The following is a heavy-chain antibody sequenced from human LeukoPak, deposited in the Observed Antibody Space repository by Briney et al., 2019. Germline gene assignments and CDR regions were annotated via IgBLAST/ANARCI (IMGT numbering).Heavy chain of an antibody. CDR3: ANEHFD. V-gene: IGHV3-30*02. CDR2: IRYDGNNK. CDR1: GFTFSSSG. Sequence: GESLRLSCAASGFTFSSSGMHWVRQAPGKGLEWVSFIRYDGNNKYYADSVKGRFTISRDNSKNTLYLQMNSLRAEDTAVYYCANEHFDWGQGTLVTVSS. J-gene: IGHJ4*02. D-gene: IGHD3-3*02.